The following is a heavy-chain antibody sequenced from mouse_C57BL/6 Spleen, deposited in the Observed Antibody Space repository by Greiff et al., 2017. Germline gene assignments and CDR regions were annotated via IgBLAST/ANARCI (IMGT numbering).Heavy chain of an antibody. CDR3: ARWGYGSSHYAMDY. V-gene: IGHV1-69*01. CDR1: GYTFTSYW. CDR2: IDPSDSYT. Sequence: VQLQQPGAELVMPGASVKLSCKASGYTFTSYWMHWVKQRPGQCLEWIGEIDPSDSYTNYNQKFKGKSTLTVDKSSSTAYMQLSSLTSEDSAVYYCARWGYGSSHYAMDYWGQGTSVTVSS. J-gene: IGHJ4*01. D-gene: IGHD1-1*01.